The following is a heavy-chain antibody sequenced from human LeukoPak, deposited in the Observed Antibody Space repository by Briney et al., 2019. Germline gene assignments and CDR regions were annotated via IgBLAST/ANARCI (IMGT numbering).Heavy chain of an antibody. J-gene: IGHJ4*02. V-gene: IGHV1-2*02. D-gene: IGHD2-15*01. CDR3: ARDYCSGGSCYSSPTHDY. CDR1: GYTFTGYY. CDR2: INPNSGGT. Sequence: GASAKVSCKASGYTFTGYYMHWVRQAPGQGLEWMGWINPNSGGTNYAQKFQGRVTMTRDTPISTAYMELSRLRSDDTAVYYCARDYCSGGSCYSSPTHDYWGQGTLVTVSS.